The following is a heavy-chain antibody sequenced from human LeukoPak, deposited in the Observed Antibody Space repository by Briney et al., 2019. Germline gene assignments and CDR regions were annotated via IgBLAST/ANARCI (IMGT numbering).Heavy chain of an antibody. J-gene: IGHJ6*02. V-gene: IGHV3-74*01. CDR1: GFTFSSYW. D-gene: IGHD3-10*01. CDR2: INSDGSST. Sequence: PGGSLRLSCAASGFTFSSYWMHWVRQAPGKGLVWVSRINSDGSSTSYADSVKGRFTISRDNAKNTLYLQMNSLRAEDTAGYYCARDLPPLVRGVKNYYYYYGMDVWGQGTTVTVSS. CDR3: ARDLPPLVRGVKNYYYYYGMDV.